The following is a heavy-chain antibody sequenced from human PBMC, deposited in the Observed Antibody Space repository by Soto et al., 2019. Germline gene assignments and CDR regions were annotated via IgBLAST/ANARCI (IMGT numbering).Heavy chain of an antibody. CDR3: ARALVGATTVTDYYYYGMDV. D-gene: IGHD4-4*01. V-gene: IGHV3-13*01. Sequence: HPGGSLRLSCAASGFTFSSYDMHWVRQATGKGLEWVSAIGTAGDTYYPGSVKGRFTISRENAKNSLYLQMNSLRAEDTAVYYCARALVGATTVTDYYYYGMDVWGQGTTVTVSS. J-gene: IGHJ6*02. CDR2: IGTAGDT. CDR1: GFTFSSYD.